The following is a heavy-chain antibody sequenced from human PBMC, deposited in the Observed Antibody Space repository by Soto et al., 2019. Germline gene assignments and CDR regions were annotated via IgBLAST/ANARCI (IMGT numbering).Heavy chain of an antibody. Sequence: QPGGSLRLSCAASGFTFSTYDMNWVRQAPGKGLEWVSYISSSSTIIYYADSVKGRFTISRDNAKNSLYLQMNSLRAEDTAVYYCARPYGSGSYFLDYYYHYMDVWGKGTTVTVSS. V-gene: IGHV3-48*04. D-gene: IGHD3-10*01. CDR2: ISSSSTII. CDR3: ARPYGSGSYFLDYYYHYMDV. J-gene: IGHJ6*03. CDR1: GFTFSTYD.